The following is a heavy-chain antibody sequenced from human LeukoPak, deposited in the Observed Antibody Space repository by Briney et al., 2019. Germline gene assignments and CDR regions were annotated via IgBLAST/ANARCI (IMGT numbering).Heavy chain of an antibody. CDR3: ARGLKFVRYFDY. D-gene: IGHD3-9*01. CDR1: GYSISSGYY. J-gene: IGHJ4*02. Sequence: SETLSLTCTVSGYSISSGYYWGWIRQPPGKGLEWIGSIYHSGSTYYNPSLKSRVTISVDTSKNQFSLKLSSVTAADTAVYYCARGLKFVRYFDYWGQGTLVTVSS. V-gene: IGHV4-38-2*02. CDR2: IYHSGST.